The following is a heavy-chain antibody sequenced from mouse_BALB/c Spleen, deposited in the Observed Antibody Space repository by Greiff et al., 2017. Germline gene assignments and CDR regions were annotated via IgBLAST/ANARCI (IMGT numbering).Heavy chain of an antibody. CDR3: ARDGNSYAMDY. J-gene: IGHJ4*01. Sequence: VQLQQSGPGLVKPSQSLSLTCSVTGYSITSGYYWNWIRQFPGNKLEWMGYISYDGSNNYNPSLKNRISITRDTSKNQFFLKLNSVTTEDTATYYCARDGNSYAMDYWGQGTSVTVSS. CDR2: ISYDGSN. CDR1: GYSITSGYY. V-gene: IGHV3-6*02. D-gene: IGHD2-1*01.